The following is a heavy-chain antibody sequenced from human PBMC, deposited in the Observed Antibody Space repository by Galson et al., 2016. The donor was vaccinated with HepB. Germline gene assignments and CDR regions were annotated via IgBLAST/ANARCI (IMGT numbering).Heavy chain of an antibody. CDR3: ARDGDVPSDYYDSSGRGYFDY. CDR2: ISGSGATT. V-gene: IGHV3-23*01. Sequence: SLRLSCAASGFNFNNYAMSWVRQAPRKGLEWVSTISGSGATTYYEDSLKGRFTISRDNGKRTLYLQMNSLRAEDTAVYYCARDGDVPSDYYDSSGRGYFDYWGQGTLVTVSS. CDR1: GFNFNNYA. D-gene: IGHD3-22*01. J-gene: IGHJ4*02.